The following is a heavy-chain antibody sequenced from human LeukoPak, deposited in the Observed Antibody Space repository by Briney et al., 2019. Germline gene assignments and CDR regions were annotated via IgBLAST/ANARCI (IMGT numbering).Heavy chain of an antibody. CDR1: GFTLSSYW. CDR3: ATQLYGAFDY. CDR2: IKQDGSEK. D-gene: IGHD2-2*02. Sequence: GGSLRLSCAASGFTLSSYWMSWVRQAPGKGLEWVANIKQDGSEKYYVDSVKGRFTISRDNAKNSLYLQMNSLRAEDTAVYYCATQLYGAFDYWGQGTLVTVSS. V-gene: IGHV3-7*01. J-gene: IGHJ4*02.